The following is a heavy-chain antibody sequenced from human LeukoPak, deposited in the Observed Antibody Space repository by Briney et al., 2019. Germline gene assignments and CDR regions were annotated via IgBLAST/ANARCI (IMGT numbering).Heavy chain of an antibody. CDR2: INQSGST. CDR3: ARGQSQSSGYYYVTGYYFDY. D-gene: IGHD3-22*01. J-gene: IGHJ4*02. V-gene: IGHV4-34*01. CDR1: GGSFSGYY. Sequence: SETLSLTCAVYGGSFSGYYWSWSRQPPGKGLEWIGEINQSGSTNYNPSLKSRVTISVDTSKNQFSLKLSSVTAADTAVYYCARGQSQSSGYYYVTGYYFDYWGQGTLVTVSS.